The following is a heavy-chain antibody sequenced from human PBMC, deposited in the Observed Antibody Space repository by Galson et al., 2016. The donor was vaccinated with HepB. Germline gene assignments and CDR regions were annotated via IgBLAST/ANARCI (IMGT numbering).Heavy chain of an antibody. CDR2: IYYTGST. J-gene: IGHJ3*02. Sequence: SETLSLTCTVSGVSISSYYWSWIRQPPGKGLEWIGYIYYTGSTNYNPSLKSRVTMLVDTSKNQFSLKLSSVTAADTAVYYCAREGSLSSSPDAFDIWGQGTMVTVSS. CDR3: AREGSLSSSPDAFDI. CDR1: GVSISSYY. D-gene: IGHD6-6*01. V-gene: IGHV4-59*01.